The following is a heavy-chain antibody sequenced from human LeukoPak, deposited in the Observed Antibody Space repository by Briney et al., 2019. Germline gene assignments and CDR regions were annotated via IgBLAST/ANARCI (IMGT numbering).Heavy chain of an antibody. Sequence: PSATLSLTCAVSGGSITSDYWSWIPQPPGKGLEWMGYVYYTGNTNYNSSLKSRVTISADTSKNQFSLKLSSVTAADTAVYYCARSGYCSGGSCWIDSWGQGTLVTVSS. CDR3: ARSGYCSGGSCWIDS. CDR2: VYYTGNT. V-gene: IGHV4-59*01. CDR1: GGSITSDY. J-gene: IGHJ4*02. D-gene: IGHD2-15*01.